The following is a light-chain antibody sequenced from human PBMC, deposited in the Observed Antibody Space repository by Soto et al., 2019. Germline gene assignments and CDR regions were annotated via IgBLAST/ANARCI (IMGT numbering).Light chain of an antibody. J-gene: IGKJ2*01. CDR2: GAS. Sequence: DTQMTQSPSSLSASVGDRVTITCRASQNINHYLNWYQHQPGKAPKLLIDGASSLQSGVPSRFSGGGSGTDFTLTITNLQPEDFATYYCQQSYTLPNTFGQGTNLEIK. CDR3: QQSYTLPNT. CDR1: QNINHY. V-gene: IGKV1-39*01.